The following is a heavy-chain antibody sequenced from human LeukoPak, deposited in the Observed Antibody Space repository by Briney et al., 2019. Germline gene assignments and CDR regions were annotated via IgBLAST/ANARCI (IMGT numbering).Heavy chain of an antibody. CDR1: GYTFTTYD. Sequence: ASVKVSCKASGYTFTTYDINWVRQATGQGLEWMGSMNPNSGNTDYAQKFQGRVTMTRNTSISTAYMELSSLRSEDTAVYYCATRPYYDSSGYPDAFDIWGQGTMVTVSS. CDR3: ATRPYYDSSGYPDAFDI. V-gene: IGHV1-8*01. CDR2: MNPNSGNT. D-gene: IGHD3-22*01. J-gene: IGHJ3*02.